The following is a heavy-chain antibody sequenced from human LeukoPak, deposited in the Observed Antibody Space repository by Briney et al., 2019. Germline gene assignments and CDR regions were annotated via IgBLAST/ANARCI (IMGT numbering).Heavy chain of an antibody. Sequence: ASVKVSCKASGYRFTSYYILWVRQAPGQGLEWMGILNPTGGATIYAQIFQGRVTMTRNRSTSTVYMELRNLRSDDTAVYYCARSDGYNSAGPLDAFDVWGQGTLVTVSS. J-gene: IGHJ3*01. CDR1: GYRFTSYY. CDR2: LNPTGGAT. D-gene: IGHD5-24*01. CDR3: ARSDGYNSAGPLDAFDV. V-gene: IGHV1-46*01.